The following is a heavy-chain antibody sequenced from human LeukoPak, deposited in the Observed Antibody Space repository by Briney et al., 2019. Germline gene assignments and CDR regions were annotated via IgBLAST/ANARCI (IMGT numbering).Heavy chain of an antibody. V-gene: IGHV6-1*01. CDR3: ARLKTTVTSAGFDP. D-gene: IGHD4-17*01. Sequence: SQTLSLTCAISGDSVSSNSAAWNWIRQSPSRGLEWLGRTYYRSQWYNDYAVSVKSRITINPDTSKNQFSLQLNSVTPEDTAVYYCARLKTTVTSAGFDPWGQGTLVTVSS. J-gene: IGHJ5*02. CDR1: GDSVSSNSAA. CDR2: TYYRSQWYN.